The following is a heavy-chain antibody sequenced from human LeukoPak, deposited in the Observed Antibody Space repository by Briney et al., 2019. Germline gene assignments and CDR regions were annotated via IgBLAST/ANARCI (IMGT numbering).Heavy chain of an antibody. Sequence: SETLSLTCTVSGGSISSSSYYWGWIRQPPGKGLEWIGSIYYSGSTYYNPSLKSRVTISVDTSKNQFSLKLSSVTAAGTAVYYCASDFGSYYDSSGYPWGQGTLVTVSS. CDR1: GGSISSSSYY. D-gene: IGHD3-22*01. J-gene: IGHJ4*02. V-gene: IGHV4-39*01. CDR2: IYYSGST. CDR3: ASDFGSYYDSSGYP.